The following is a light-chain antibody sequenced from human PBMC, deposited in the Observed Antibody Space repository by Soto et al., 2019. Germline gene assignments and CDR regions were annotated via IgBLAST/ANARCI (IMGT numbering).Light chain of an antibody. CDR1: QSVSSSY. Sequence: EIVLTQSPGTLSLSPGERATLSCRASQSVSSSYLAWYQQKPGQAPRLLIYGTSSRATGIPDRFSGSGSGTEFTLTISSLQSDDLAVYYCQQYNNWPRTFGQVT. CDR2: GTS. V-gene: IGKV3-20*01. J-gene: IGKJ1*01. CDR3: QQYNNWPRT.